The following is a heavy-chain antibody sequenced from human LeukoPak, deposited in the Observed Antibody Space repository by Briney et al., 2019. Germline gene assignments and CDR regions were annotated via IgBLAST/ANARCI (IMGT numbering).Heavy chain of an antibody. CDR2: ISAGGGST. Sequence: GGSLRLSCAASGFTFCIYAMSWVRQAPGKGLEWVSDISAGGGSTYYADSVKGRFTISRDTSKNTLYLQMNSLGAEDTAVYYCAKALFVGATHFDYWGQGTLVTVSS. CDR1: GFTFCIYA. V-gene: IGHV3-23*01. J-gene: IGHJ4*02. D-gene: IGHD1-26*01. CDR3: AKALFVGATHFDY.